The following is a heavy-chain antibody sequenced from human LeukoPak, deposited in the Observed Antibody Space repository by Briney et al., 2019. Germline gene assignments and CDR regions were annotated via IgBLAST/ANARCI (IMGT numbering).Heavy chain of an antibody. J-gene: IGHJ6*02. D-gene: IGHD3-22*01. Sequence: ASVKVSCKASGYTFTGYYMHWVRQAPGRGLEWMGWINPNSGGTNYAQKFQGRVTMTRDTSISTAYMELSRLRSDDTAVYYCARVIVSWSNYYGMDVWGQGTTVTVSS. CDR2: INPNSGGT. CDR1: GYTFTGYY. V-gene: IGHV1-2*02. CDR3: ARVIVSWSNYYGMDV.